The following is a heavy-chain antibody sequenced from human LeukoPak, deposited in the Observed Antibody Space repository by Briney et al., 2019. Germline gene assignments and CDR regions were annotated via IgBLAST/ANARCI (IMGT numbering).Heavy chain of an antibody. CDR1: GFTFSGYP. D-gene: IGHD2-21*01. CDR2: ISYDGSNE. V-gene: IGHV3-30*04. CDR3: AKEFNRGLPDY. J-gene: IGHJ4*02. Sequence: PGGSLRLSCAASGFTFSGYPIHWVRQAPGKGLEWVAVISYDGSNEYYADSVKGRFTISRDNSKNTLYLQMSSLRAEDTAAYYCAKEFNRGLPDYWGQGTLVTVPS.